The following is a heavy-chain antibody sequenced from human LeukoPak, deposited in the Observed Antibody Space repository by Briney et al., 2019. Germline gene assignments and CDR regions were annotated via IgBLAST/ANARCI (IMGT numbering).Heavy chain of an antibody. V-gene: IGHV3-23*01. CDR3: AKRVPYSSSSVYFDY. J-gene: IGHJ4*02. D-gene: IGHD6-6*01. Sequence: GGSLRLSCAVSGFTFSSFGMSWVRQAPGKGLVWGSAISDSGCDTYYADSVKGRFTISKANSKNTLYLRMNSLRADDTAVYYCAKRVPYSSSSVYFDYWGQGTLVTVSS. CDR1: GFTFSSFG. CDR2: ISDSGCDT.